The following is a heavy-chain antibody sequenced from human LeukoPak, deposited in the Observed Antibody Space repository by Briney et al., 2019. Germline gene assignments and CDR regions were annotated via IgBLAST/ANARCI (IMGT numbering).Heavy chain of an antibody. Sequence: ASVKVSYKASGGTFSSYAISWVRQAPGQGLEWMGGIIPIFGTANYAQKFQGRVTITADKSTSTAYMELSSLRSEDTAVYYCARDPLDGSGSYFGYWGQGTLVTVSS. V-gene: IGHV1-69*06. CDR2: IIPIFGTA. J-gene: IGHJ4*02. D-gene: IGHD3-10*01. CDR3: ARDPLDGSGSYFGY. CDR1: GGTFSSYA.